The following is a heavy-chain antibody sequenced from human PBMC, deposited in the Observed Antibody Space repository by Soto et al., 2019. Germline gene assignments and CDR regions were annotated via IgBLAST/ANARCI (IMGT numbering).Heavy chain of an antibody. CDR3: AKEGYYDFWSGPPTYYFDY. V-gene: IGHV3-23*01. Sequence: GSLRLSCAASGFTFSSYAMSWVRQAPGKGLEWVSAISGSGGSTYYADSVKGRFTISRDNSKNTLYLQMNSLRAEDTAVYYCAKEGYYDFWSGPPTYYFDYWGQGTLVTVS. D-gene: IGHD3-3*01. J-gene: IGHJ4*02. CDR2: ISGSGGST. CDR1: GFTFSSYA.